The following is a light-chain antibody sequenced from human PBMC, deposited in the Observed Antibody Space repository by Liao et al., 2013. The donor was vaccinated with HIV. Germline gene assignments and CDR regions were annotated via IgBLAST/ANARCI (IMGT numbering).Light chain of an antibody. V-gene: IGLV3-21*01. Sequence: SYVVTQPPSVSVAPGKTARITCGGNNIGSKSVHWYQQKPGQSPVLVIFQDNTRPSGIPERFSGSNSGNSATLTITGAQAMDDADYYCQAWDGSTVAFGGGTKLTVL. CDR2: QDN. CDR1: NIGSKS. CDR3: QAWDGSTVA. J-gene: IGLJ2*01.